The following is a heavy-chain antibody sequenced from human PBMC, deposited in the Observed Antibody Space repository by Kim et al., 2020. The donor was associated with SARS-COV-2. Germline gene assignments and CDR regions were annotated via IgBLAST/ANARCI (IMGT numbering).Heavy chain of an antibody. V-gene: IGHV3-49*02. CDR3: TRVLFLEWLSYRY. J-gene: IGHJ4*02. Sequence: YAASVKGRFTISRDDSKSIAYLQMNSLKTEDTAVYYCTRVLFLEWLSYRYWGQGTLVTVSS. D-gene: IGHD3-3*01.